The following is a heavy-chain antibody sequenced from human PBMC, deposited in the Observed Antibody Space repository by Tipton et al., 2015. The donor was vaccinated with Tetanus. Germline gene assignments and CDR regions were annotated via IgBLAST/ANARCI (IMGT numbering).Heavy chain of an antibody. J-gene: IGHJ4*02. D-gene: IGHD4-17*01. CDR2: IWFDGSRT. Sequence: SGFDFMGYGMHWVRRAPGKGLEWVAAIWFDGSRTEYADSVKGRFTISRDNSNGMVHLEMGSLRDEDTAVFYCARVLPVNRAGWGQGTLVTVSS. V-gene: IGHV3-33*01. CDR3: ARVLPVNRAG. CDR1: GFDFMGYG.